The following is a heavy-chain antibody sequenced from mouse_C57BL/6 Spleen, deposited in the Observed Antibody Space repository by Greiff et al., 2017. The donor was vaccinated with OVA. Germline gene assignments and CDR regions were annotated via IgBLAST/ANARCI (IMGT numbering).Heavy chain of an antibody. J-gene: IGHJ4*01. CDR2: IWGDGST. V-gene: IGHV2-3*01. CDR3: AKPNNGYDRGAMDY. D-gene: IGHD2-2*01. Sequence: VQLVESGPGLVAPSQSLSITCTVSGFSLTSYGVSWVRQPPGQGLEWLGVIWGDGSTNYHSALISSLSISKDHSKSQVFLKLNSLQTDDTATYGGAKPNNGYDRGAMDYWGQGTSVTVSS. CDR1: GFSLTSYG.